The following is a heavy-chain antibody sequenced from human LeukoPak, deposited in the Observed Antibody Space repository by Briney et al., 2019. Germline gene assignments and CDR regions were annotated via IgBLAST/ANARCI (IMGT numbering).Heavy chain of an antibody. CDR2: IYSGGST. V-gene: IGHV3-53*01. D-gene: IGHD4-11*01. J-gene: IGHJ6*02. CDR1: GFTVSSNY. Sequence: GGSLRLSCAASGFTVSSNYMSWVRQAPGKRLEWVSVIYSGGSTYYADSVKGRFTISRDNSKNTLYPQMNSLRAEDTAVYYCARVNYRYYYYGMDVWGQGTTVTVSS. CDR3: ARVNYRYYYYGMDV.